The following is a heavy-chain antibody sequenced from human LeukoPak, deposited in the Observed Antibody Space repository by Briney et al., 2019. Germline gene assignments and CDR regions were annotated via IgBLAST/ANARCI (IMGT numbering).Heavy chain of an antibody. V-gene: IGHV1-2*02. Sequence: WASVKVSCKASGYTFTGYYLHWVRQAPGQGLEWMGWLNPKTGGTSYAQKFQGRVTMTRDTSISTANMELSRLTSDDTAVHYCARATAENDHWGQGTLVTVSS. D-gene: IGHD1-14*01. CDR2: LNPKTGGT. J-gene: IGHJ4*02. CDR1: GYTFTGYY. CDR3: ARATAENDH.